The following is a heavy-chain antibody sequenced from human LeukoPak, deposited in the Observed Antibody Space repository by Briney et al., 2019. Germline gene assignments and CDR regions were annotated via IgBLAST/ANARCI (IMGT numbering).Heavy chain of an antibody. CDR3: ARSYSSGWYYFDY. D-gene: IGHD6-19*01. CDR1: GYTFTSYY. V-gene: IGHV1-46*01. Sequence: ASVKVSCKASGYTFTSYYMHWVRQAPGQGLEWMGIINPSGGSTSYAQKLQGRVTMTRDMSTSTVYMELSSLRSEDTAVYYCARSYSSGWYYFDYWGQGTLVTVSS. J-gene: IGHJ4*02. CDR2: INPSGGST.